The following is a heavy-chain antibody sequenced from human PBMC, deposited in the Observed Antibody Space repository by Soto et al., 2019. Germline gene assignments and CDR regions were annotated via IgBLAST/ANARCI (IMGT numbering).Heavy chain of an antibody. V-gene: IGHV4-4*07. J-gene: IGHJ5*02. CDR3: ARELDSSGYYWDWLDP. D-gene: IGHD3-22*01. Sequence: PDTNSVAEGSIRDYYWRWIRQRAGKGLEWIGRIYTSGSTNYNPSLKSRVTMSVDTSKNQFSLKLSSVTAADTAVYYCARELDSSGYYWDWLDPWVQGTLVPVTS. CDR1: EGSIRDYY. CDR2: IYTSGST.